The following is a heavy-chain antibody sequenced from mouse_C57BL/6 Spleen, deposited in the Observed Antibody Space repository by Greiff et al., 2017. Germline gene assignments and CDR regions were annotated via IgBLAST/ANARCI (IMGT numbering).Heavy chain of an antibody. V-gene: IGHV6-3*01. CDR2: IRLKSDNYAT. CDR3: TDGGDFDY. J-gene: IGHJ2*01. CDR1: GFTFSNYW. Sequence: EVQLVESGGGLVQPGGSMKLSCVASGFTFSNYWMNWVRQSPEKGLEWVAQIRLKSDNYATHYAESVKGRFTISRDDSKSSVYLQINNLRAEDTGSYYCTDGGDFDYWGQGTTLTVSS.